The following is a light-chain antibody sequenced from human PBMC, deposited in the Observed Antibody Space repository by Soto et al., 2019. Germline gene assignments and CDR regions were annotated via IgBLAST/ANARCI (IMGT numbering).Light chain of an antibody. CDR2: HVT. CDR1: SSDVGGYSY. CDR3: SSYTSSTVYI. Sequence: QSVLTQPASVSGPPGQSITISCTGTSSDVGGYSYVSWYQQHPGDAPKLMIYHVTNRPSGVSDRFSGSKSGNTASLTISGLQDEDEADYYCSSYTSSTVYIFGTGTRSPS. V-gene: IGLV2-14*03. J-gene: IGLJ1*01.